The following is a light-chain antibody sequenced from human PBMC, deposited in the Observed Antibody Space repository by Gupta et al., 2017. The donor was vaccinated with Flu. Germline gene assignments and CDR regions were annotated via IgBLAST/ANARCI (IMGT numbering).Light chain of an antibody. J-gene: IGKJ3*01. CDR3: QQDNSFLPLT. V-gene: IGKV1D-12*01. CDR1: QSINNW. Sequence: DIQMTQSPSSVSASVGDRVTITCRESQSINNWLAWYQHKPGKAPKHLIYAASSLQSGVPSRFIGSGSGTDFTLSISTLQPEDFATYYCQQDNSFLPLTFGPGTQVDIK. CDR2: AAS.